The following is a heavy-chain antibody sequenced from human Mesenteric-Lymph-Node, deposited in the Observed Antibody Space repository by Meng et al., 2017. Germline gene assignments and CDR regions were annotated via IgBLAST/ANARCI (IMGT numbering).Heavy chain of an antibody. CDR1: GFTFSDYC. D-gene: IGHD3-22*01. Sequence: GGSLRLSCAASGFTFSDYCMSWIRQAPGKGLEWVSYISSSGSTIYYADSVKGRFTISRDNAKNSLYLQMNSLRAEDTAVYYCARGYDSSGYYYYYYYGMDVWGQGTTVTVSS. J-gene: IGHJ6*02. CDR2: ISSSGSTI. V-gene: IGHV3-11*04. CDR3: ARGYDSSGYYYYYYYGMDV.